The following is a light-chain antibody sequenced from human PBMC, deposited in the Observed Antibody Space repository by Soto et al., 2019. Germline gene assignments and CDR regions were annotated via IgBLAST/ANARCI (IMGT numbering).Light chain of an antibody. CDR3: QSFDGSLSGYV. J-gene: IGLJ1*01. CDR2: RNN. Sequence: QSVLTQPPSASGTPGQWVTISCSGSSSNIGSNYVYWYQQLPGAAPKLVIYRNNQRPSGVPDRFSGSKSGTSASLAISGLRSEDEADYYCQSFDGSLSGYVFGTGTKLTVL. CDR1: SSNIGSNY. V-gene: IGLV1-47*01.